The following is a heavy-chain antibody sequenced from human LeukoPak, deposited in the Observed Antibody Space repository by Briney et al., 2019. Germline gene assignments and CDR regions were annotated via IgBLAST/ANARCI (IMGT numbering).Heavy chain of an antibody. CDR2: IHDSGTT. J-gene: IGHJ2*01. D-gene: IGHD3-22*01. V-gene: IGHV4-59*01. CDR1: GGSNKIYY. CDR3: AKTNFDSSGWGYFDL. Sequence: SETLSPTCTVSGGSNKIYYCTWIRQPPAQGLEWLGYIHDSGTTHYNPSLKSRVSISIDTSKNQFSLKLSSVTAADTAVYYCAKTNFDSSGWGYFDLWGRGTLVTVSS.